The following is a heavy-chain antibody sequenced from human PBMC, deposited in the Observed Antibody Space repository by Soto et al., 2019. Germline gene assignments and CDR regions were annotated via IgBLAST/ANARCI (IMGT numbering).Heavy chain of an antibody. Sequence: DTLSLTCTVSGGSISNYYWSWIRQPPGKGLEWIGYIYYTGSTNYNPSLKSRVTISVDTSKNQFSLNLSSVTAADTAVYYCARGWGYFDYWGQGTLVTVSS. CDR1: GGSISNYY. CDR2: IYYTGST. V-gene: IGHV4-59*01. D-gene: IGHD7-27*01. CDR3: ARGWGYFDY. J-gene: IGHJ4*02.